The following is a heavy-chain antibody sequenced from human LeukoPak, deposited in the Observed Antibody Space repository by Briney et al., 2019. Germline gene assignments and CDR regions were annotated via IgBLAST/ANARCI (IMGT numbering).Heavy chain of an antibody. CDR1: GGSFSGYY. J-gene: IGHJ4*02. D-gene: IGHD6-19*01. CDR3: ARGQHSSRWYRNRPYYFDY. V-gene: IGHV4-34*01. CDR2: INHSGST. Sequence: SESLSLTYAVYGGSFSGYYWSWIRQPPGKGLEWIGEINHSGSTNYNPSPKSRVTISVDTSKNQFSLKLSSVTAADTAVYYCARGQHSSRWYRNRPYYFDYWGQGTLVTVSS.